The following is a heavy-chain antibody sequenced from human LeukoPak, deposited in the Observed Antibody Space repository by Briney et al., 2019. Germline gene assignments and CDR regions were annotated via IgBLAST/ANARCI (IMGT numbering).Heavy chain of an antibody. Sequence: GGSLRLSCAASGFTFSSYEMNWVRQAPGKGLEWVSYISSGSTIYDADSVKGRFTISRDNAKNSLYLQMNSLRAEDTAVYYCARRIAAAVDAFDIWGQGTMVTVSS. CDR1: GFTFSSYE. V-gene: IGHV3-48*03. J-gene: IGHJ3*02. CDR2: ISSGSTI. D-gene: IGHD6-13*01. CDR3: ARRIAAAVDAFDI.